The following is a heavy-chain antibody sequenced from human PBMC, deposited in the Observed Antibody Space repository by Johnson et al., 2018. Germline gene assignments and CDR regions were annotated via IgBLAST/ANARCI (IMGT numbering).Heavy chain of an antibody. V-gene: IGHV3-21*01. CDR1: GFTFSSYS. Sequence: EVQLVESGGGLVKPGGSLRLSCAASGFTFSSYSMNWVRQAPGKGLEWVSSISSSSSYIYYADSVKGRFTISRDNGKNSLSLQMNSLRAEDTAVYYCASHRRYYDSRGRLLRHWGQGTLVTVSS. CDR3: ASHRRYYDSRGRLLRH. D-gene: IGHD3-22*01. J-gene: IGHJ1*01. CDR2: ISSSSSYI.